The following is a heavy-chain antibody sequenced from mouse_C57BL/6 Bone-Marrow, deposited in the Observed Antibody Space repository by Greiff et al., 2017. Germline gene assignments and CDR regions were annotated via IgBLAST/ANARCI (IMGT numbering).Heavy chain of an antibody. J-gene: IGHJ2*01. V-gene: IGHV1-59*01. Sequence: QVQLQQPGAELVRPGTSVKLSCKASGYTFTSYWMHWVKQRPGQGLEWIGVIDPSDSYTNYNQKFKGKATLTADTSSSTAYMQLSSLTSEDSAVYYCARRTAAGDWGQGTTLTVSS. CDR3: ARRTAAGD. CDR1: GYTFTSYW. CDR2: IDPSDSYT. D-gene: IGHD1-2*01.